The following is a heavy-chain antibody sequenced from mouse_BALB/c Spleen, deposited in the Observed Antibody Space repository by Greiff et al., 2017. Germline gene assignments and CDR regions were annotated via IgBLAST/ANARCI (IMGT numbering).Heavy chain of an antibody. D-gene: IGHD2-4*01. CDR3: ARSGYYDYDWFAY. CDR1: GYTFTSYW. J-gene: IGHJ3*01. Sequence: VQVVESGAELAKPGASVKMSCKASGYTFTSYWMHWVKQRPGQGLEWIGYINPSTGYTEYNQKFKDKATLTADKSSSTAYMQLSSLTSEDSAVYYCARSGYYDYDWFAYWGQGTLVTVSA. CDR2: INPSTGYT. V-gene: IGHV1-7*01.